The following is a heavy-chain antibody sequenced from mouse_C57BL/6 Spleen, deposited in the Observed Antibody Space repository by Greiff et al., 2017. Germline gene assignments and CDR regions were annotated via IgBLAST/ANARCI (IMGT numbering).Heavy chain of an antibody. J-gene: IGHJ3*01. V-gene: IGHV1-76*01. CDR2: IYPGSGNT. D-gene: IGHD1-1*01. CDR3: ASAYPSTVGGTTWFAY. Sequence: VQLQQSGAELVRPGASVKLSCKASGYTFTDYYINWVKQRPGQGLEWIARIYPGSGNTYYNEKFKGKATLTADKSSSTAYMQLSSLTSEDSAVYFCASAYPSTVGGTTWFAYWGQGTLVTVSA. CDR1: GYTFTDYY.